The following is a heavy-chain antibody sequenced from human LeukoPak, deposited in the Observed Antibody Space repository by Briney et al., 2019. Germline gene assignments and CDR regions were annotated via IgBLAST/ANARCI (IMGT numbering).Heavy chain of an antibody. CDR2: IWYDGNNK. J-gene: IGHJ3*02. Sequence: GRSLRLSCAASGFTFSSYGMHWVRQAPGKGLEWVAVIWYDGNNKYYADSVKGRFAVSRDNSKHTLYLQMNSLRAEDTAVYYCAREKADGFDIWGQGTMVTVSS. CDR3: AREKADGFDI. V-gene: IGHV3-33*01. CDR1: GFTFSSYG.